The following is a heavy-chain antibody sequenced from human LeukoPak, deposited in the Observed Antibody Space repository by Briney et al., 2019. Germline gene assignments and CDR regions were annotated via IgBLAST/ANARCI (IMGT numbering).Heavy chain of an antibody. CDR3: AKSGYNRFDY. CDR1: GFTFSSYA. Sequence: GGSLRLSCAASGFTFSSYAMSWVRQAPGKGLEWVSAFSGSGGDTYYADSVKGRFTIYRDNSKNTLYLQMNSLRAEDTAVYYCAKSGYNRFDYWGQGTLVTVSS. V-gene: IGHV3-23*01. D-gene: IGHD5-24*01. CDR2: FSGSGGDT. J-gene: IGHJ4*02.